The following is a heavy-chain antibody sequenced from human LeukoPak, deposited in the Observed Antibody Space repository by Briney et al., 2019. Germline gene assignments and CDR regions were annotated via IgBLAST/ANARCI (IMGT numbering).Heavy chain of an antibody. Sequence: ASVKVSCKASGDSLGNHGISWVRQAPGQGLEWMGWISAYNGDTNYAQKVQGRVTMTTDTSTSTAYMELRSLRSDDTAVYYCARDGTGGATAGFDHWGQGTLVTVSS. CDR3: ARDGTGGATAGFDH. J-gene: IGHJ4*02. CDR2: ISAYNGDT. D-gene: IGHD1-26*01. CDR1: GDSLGNHG. V-gene: IGHV1-18*01.